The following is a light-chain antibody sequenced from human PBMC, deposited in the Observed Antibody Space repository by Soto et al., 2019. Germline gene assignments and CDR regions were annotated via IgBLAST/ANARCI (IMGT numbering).Light chain of an antibody. CDR2: DAS. Sequence: DIQMTQSPSSLSASVGDTITITCRASPAISNFLNWYQQKPGKAPKLLIYDASDLYSGVPSRFSASGSGTDFTLTISSLQFEDFATYYCQQSYTTPITFGQGTRLEIK. V-gene: IGKV1-39*01. J-gene: IGKJ5*01. CDR1: PAISNF. CDR3: QQSYTTPIT.